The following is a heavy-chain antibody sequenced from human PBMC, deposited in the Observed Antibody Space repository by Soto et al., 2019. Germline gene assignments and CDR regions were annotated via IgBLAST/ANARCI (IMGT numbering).Heavy chain of an antibody. CDR3: VRDQYSSSWGY. V-gene: IGHV1-46*03. D-gene: IGHD6-13*01. CDR1: GYTLTSYY. Sequence: QVQLVQSGAEVKKPGASVKVSCKASGYTLTSYYMHWVRQAPGQGLEWMGIINPSGGIPSYAQKFQDRVTMTRDTSTSTVYMXXSRLRSXXXAVYXXVRDQYSSSWGYWGQGTLVTVSS. J-gene: IGHJ4*02. CDR2: INPSGGIP.